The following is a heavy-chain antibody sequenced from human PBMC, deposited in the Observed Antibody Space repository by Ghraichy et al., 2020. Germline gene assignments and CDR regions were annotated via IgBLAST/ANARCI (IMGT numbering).Heavy chain of an antibody. Sequence: SETLSLTCAVYGGSFSGYYWSWIRQPPGKGLEWIGEINHSGSTNYNPSLKSRVTISVDTSKNQFSLKLSSVTAADTVVYYCARLRRTRRAGPYSSSSYYYYYMDVWGKGTTVTVSS. J-gene: IGHJ6*03. CDR2: INHSGST. V-gene: IGHV4-34*01. CDR1: GGSFSGYY. CDR3: ARLRRTRRAGPYSSSSYYYYYMDV. D-gene: IGHD6-6*01.